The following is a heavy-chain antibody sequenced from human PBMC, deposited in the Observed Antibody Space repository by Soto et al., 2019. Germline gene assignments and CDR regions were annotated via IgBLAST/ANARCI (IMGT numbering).Heavy chain of an antibody. CDR2: MDSYAYGP. V-gene: IGHV3-23*01. CDR3: ARGGVYGGDHYYTAMDV. Sequence: GGALRLSCAASGFTFSKYALTWVRSSPVKVLWWAAAMDSYAYGPYYIDCVRGRVSSPRNNSKSMVYLQMNDMRADDSAVYYCARGGVYGGDHYYTAMDVWGQGTTATVSS. J-gene: IGHJ6*02. D-gene: IGHD3-3*01. CDR1: GFTFSKYA.